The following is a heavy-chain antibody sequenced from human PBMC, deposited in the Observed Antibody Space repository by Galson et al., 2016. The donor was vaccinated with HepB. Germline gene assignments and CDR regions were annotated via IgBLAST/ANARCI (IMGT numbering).Heavy chain of an antibody. CDR2: IYTSGST. CDR3: AREYCNGGSCYPGVH. Sequence: TLSLTCTVSGGSISSGSHYWSWTRQPAGKGLEWIGRIYTSGSTNYNPSLKSRVTISVDTPKNQLSLNLSSVTAADTAGYYCAREYCNGGSCYPGVHGGQGTLVTVSS. D-gene: IGHD2-15*01. V-gene: IGHV4-61*02. CDR1: GGSISSGSHY. J-gene: IGHJ4*02.